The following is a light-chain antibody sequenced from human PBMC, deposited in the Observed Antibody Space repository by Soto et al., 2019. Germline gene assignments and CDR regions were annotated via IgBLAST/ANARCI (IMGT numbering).Light chain of an antibody. CDR1: SSDVGGHNY. CDR2: DVS. CDR3: CSYAGSYTYV. Sequence: QSALTQPRSVSGSPGQSVTISCTGTSSDVGGHNYVSWYQQHPGKAPKLMIYDVSKRPSGVPDRFSGSKSGNTASLTISGLQAEDEADYYCCSYAGSYTYVFGTGTQLTVL. J-gene: IGLJ1*01. V-gene: IGLV2-11*01.